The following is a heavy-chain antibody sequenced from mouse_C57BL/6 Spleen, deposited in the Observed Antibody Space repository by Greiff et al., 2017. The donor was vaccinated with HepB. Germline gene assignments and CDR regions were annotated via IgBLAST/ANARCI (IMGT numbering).Heavy chain of an antibody. CDR1: GFTFSDYY. Sequence: EVQWVESEGGLVQPGSSMKLSCTASGFTFSDYYMAWVRQVPEKGLEWVANINYDGSSTYYLDSLKSRFIISRDNAKNILYLQMSSLKSEDTATYYCAREWDLDYWGQGTTLTVSS. V-gene: IGHV5-16*01. CDR3: AREWDLDY. J-gene: IGHJ2*01. CDR2: INYDGSST.